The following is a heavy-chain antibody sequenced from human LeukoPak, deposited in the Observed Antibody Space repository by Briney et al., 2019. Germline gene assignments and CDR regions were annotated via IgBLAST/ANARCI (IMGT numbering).Heavy chain of an antibody. CDR2: IPYDGSNK. D-gene: IGHD3-22*01. CDR3: ARGGYYYDSRGYYVFDY. V-gene: IGHV3-30*02. Sequence: GGSLRLSCAASAFTFSSCGMHWVRQAPGKGLEWVAFIPYDGSNKYYADSVRGRFTISRDNSKNTLYLQMNSLRAEDTALYYCARGGYYYDSRGYYVFDYWGQGTLVTVSS. J-gene: IGHJ4*02. CDR1: AFTFSSCG.